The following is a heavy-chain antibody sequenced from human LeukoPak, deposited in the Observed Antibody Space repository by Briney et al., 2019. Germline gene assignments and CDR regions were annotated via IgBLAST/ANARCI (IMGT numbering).Heavy chain of an antibody. Sequence: GGSLRLSCAASGFTFSSYAMSWVRQAPGKGLEWVSAISGSGGSTYYADSVKGRFTISRDNSENTVYLQMKSLRAEDTALYYCVRDNYSFQQETPFALHSWGQGTLVTVSS. V-gene: IGHV3-23*01. D-gene: IGHD4-11*01. CDR1: GFTFSSYA. CDR2: ISGSGGST. CDR3: VRDNYSFQQETPFALHS. J-gene: IGHJ4*02.